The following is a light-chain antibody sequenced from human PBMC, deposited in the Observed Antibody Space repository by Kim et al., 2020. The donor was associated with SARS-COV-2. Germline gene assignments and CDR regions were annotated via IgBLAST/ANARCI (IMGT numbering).Light chain of an antibody. CDR1: QSISSS. CDR2: KAS. CDR3: QQYNGYPIT. J-gene: IGKJ2*01. V-gene: IGKV1-5*03. Sequence: SASVGDRVTITCRASQSISSSLTWYQQKPGKAPKVLIYKASSLESGVPSRFSGSGSGTEFTLTISSLQPDDFATYYCQQYNGYPITFGQGTKLEI.